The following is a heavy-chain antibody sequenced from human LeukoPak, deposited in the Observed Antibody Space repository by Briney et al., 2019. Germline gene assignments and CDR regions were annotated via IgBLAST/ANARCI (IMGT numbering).Heavy chain of an antibody. CDR3: ARRIAVAGVGYYYYGMDV. CDR1: GYTFTSYA. D-gene: IGHD6-19*01. CDR2: INAGNGNT. J-gene: IGHJ6*02. Sequence: ASVKVSCKASGYTFTSYAMHWVRQAPGQRLEWIGWINAGNGNTKYSQKFQGRVTITRDTSASTAYMELSSLRSEDTAVYYCARRIAVAGVGYYYYGMDVWGQGTTVTVSS. V-gene: IGHV1-3*01.